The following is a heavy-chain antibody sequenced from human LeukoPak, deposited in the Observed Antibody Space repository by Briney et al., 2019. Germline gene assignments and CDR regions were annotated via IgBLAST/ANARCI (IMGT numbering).Heavy chain of an antibody. Sequence: SETLSLTCAVSGGTIRGSNSYWDWISQTPAKGLEWLGGVYYSGYAYYYSSLKSRVTIAVDTSKNQLSLKVSSVTATDTAVDYCVRDDALVRGAIARNRFDPWGQGALVTVSS. CDR3: VRDDALVRGAIARNRFDP. D-gene: IGHD3-10*01. V-gene: IGHV4-39*07. J-gene: IGHJ5*02. CDR2: VYYSGYA. CDR1: GGTIRGSNSY.